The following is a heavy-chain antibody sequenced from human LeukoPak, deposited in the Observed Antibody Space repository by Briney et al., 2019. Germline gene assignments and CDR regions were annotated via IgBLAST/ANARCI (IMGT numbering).Heavy chain of an antibody. V-gene: IGHV3-64*01. J-gene: IGHJ5*02. D-gene: IGHD2-2*01. Sequence: GGSLRLFCAASGFTFSSYAMHWVRQAPGKGLEYVSAISSNGGSTYYANSVKGRFTISRDNSKNTLYLQMGSLRAEDMAVYYCAKAPLGLIVPAASWGQGTLVTVSS. CDR1: GFTFSSYA. CDR3: AKAPLGLIVPAAS. CDR2: ISSNGGST.